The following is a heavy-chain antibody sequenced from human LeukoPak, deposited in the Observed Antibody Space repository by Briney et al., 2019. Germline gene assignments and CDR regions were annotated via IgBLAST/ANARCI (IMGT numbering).Heavy chain of an antibody. D-gene: IGHD6-13*01. J-gene: IGHJ4*02. CDR3: ARVGGYGSRWYLSPYFDY. CDR1: GGSISSYY. V-gene: IGHV4-59*01. Sequence: LETLSLTCTVSGGSISSYYWSWIRQPPGKGLEWINYINYSGSTNYNPSLKSRVTILVDTSKNQFSLKLSSVTPADTAVYYCARVGGYGSRWYLSPYFDYWGQGTLVTVSS. CDR2: INYSGST.